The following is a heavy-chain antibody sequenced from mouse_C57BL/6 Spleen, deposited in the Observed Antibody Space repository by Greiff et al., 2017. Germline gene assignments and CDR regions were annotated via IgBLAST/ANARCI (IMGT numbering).Heavy chain of an antibody. CDR3: ARGDSSGYGY. J-gene: IGHJ2*01. CDR1: VYTFASYW. D-gene: IGHD3-2*02. Sequence: VQLQQPGAALVKPGASGKMSFKASVYTFASYWLTGVKRRPGQGLEWIGDIYPGSGSTNYNEKFKSKATLTVDTSSSTAYMQLSSLTSEDSAVYYCARGDSSGYGYWGQGTTLTVSS. V-gene: IGHV1-55*01. CDR2: IYPGSGST.